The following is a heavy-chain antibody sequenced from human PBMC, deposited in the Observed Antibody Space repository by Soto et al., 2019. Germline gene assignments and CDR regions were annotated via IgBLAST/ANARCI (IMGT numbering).Heavy chain of an antibody. Sequence: PGGSLRLSCAGSGFTFSNYGMNWVRQAPGKGLEWVSYIRSSSSTIYYADSVKGRFTISRDNAKNSLYLQMNSLRAEDTALYYCAKDMRERRTANDFLNGPDYWGQGT. V-gene: IGHV3-48*04. CDR2: IRSSSSTI. D-gene: IGHD3-3*01. CDR1: GFTFSNYG. CDR3: AKDMRERRTANDFLNGPDY. J-gene: IGHJ4*02.